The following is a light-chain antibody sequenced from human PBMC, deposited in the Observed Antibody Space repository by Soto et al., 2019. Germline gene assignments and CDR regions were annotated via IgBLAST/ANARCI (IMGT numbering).Light chain of an antibody. CDR1: SSNIGRNT. Sequence: QSVLTQPPSASGTPGQRVTISCSGSSSNIGRNTVHWYQQLPGTAPKVIIFGDNLRPSGVPDRFSGSKSGTSASLAINGLQSEDEADYYCAAWDDSLNGPLFGGGTKLTVL. J-gene: IGLJ2*01. CDR3: AAWDDSLNGPL. CDR2: GDN. V-gene: IGLV1-44*01.